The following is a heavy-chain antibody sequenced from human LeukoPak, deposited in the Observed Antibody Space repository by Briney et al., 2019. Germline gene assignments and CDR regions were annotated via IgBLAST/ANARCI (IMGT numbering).Heavy chain of an antibody. CDR3: AKLCSGGSCYWNY. J-gene: IGHJ4*02. CDR2: ISASGRTT. V-gene: IGHV3-23*01. D-gene: IGHD2-15*01. CDR1: GFTFSSYA. Sequence: PGGSLRLSCAAAGFTFSSYAMSWVRQAPGKGLEWVSHISASGRTTDYADSVKGRFTISRDNSKNTVYLQMSSLRAEDTAVYYCAKLCSGGSCYWNYWGQGTLVTVSS.